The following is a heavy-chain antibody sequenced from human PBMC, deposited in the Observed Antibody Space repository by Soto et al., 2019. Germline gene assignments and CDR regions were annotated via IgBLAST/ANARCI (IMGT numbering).Heavy chain of an antibody. D-gene: IGHD3-3*01. J-gene: IGHJ4*02. Sequence: SVSNAWMNWVRQAPGKGLEWVGRIKSKTDGGTTDYAASVKGRFTISRDDSKNTLYLQMNSLKTEDTAVYYCTTSTYYDFWSGLRGHFDYWGQGTLVTVSS. V-gene: IGHV3-15*07. CDR2: IKSKTDGGTT. CDR3: TTSTYYDFWSGLRGHFDY. CDR1: SVSNAW.